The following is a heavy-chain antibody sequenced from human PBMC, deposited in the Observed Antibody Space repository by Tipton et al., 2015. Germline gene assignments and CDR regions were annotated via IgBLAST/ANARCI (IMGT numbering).Heavy chain of an antibody. CDR3: ARDLEHGMDV. J-gene: IGHJ6*02. V-gene: IGHV4-34*01. D-gene: IGHD5-24*01. CDR2: INHSGGT. CDR1: GGSFSGYY. Sequence: TLSLTCAVYGGSFSGYYWTWIRQPPGKGLEWIGEINHSGGTKYNPSLKSRVTISLDTSKNQFSLTLNSVTAADTAVYYCARDLEHGMDVWGQGTTVTVSS.